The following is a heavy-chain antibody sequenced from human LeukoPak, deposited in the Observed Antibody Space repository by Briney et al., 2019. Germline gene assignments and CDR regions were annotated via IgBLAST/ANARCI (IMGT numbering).Heavy chain of an antibody. D-gene: IGHD3-10*01. CDR2: INHSGST. Sequence: SETLSLTCAVYGGSVSGYYWSWIRQPPGKGLEWIGEINHSGSTNDNPYLKSRVTISVDTAKNQFSLKMSSVTAADTAVYYCARGFRAELLWFGELSRGGFDYWGQGTLVTVSS. CDR3: ARGFRAELLWFGELSRGGFDY. V-gene: IGHV4-34*01. J-gene: IGHJ4*02. CDR1: GGSVSGYY.